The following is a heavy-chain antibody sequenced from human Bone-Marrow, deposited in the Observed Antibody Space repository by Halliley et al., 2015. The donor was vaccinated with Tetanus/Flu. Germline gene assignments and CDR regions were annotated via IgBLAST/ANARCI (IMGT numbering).Heavy chain of an antibody. D-gene: IGHD2-8*01. CDR2: NGKT. V-gene: IGHV1-18*01. CDR3: ARRKKCNNGLCSMSDWFDP. Sequence: NGKTNYAERHQARVTMTADTSTSTAYMELRNLRSDDTAVYFCARRKKCNNGLCSMSDWFDPWGQGTLVTVSS. J-gene: IGHJ5*02.